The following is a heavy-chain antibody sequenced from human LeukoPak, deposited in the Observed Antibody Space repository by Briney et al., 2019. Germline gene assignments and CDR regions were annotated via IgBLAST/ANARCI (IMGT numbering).Heavy chain of an antibody. CDR3: AKDMTAAAGSIDY. V-gene: IGHV3-9*01. CDR2: ISWNSGSL. J-gene: IGHJ4*02. CDR1: GFTFDDYA. Sequence: GGSLRLSCAASGFTFDDYAMHWVRQAPGKGLEWVSGISWNSGSLGYADSVKGRFTISRDNAKNSLYLQMNSLRAEDTALYYCAKDMTAAAGSIDYWGQGTLVTVSS. D-gene: IGHD6-13*01.